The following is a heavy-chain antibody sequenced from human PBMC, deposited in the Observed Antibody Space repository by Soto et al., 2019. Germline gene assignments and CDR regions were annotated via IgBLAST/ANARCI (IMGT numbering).Heavy chain of an antibody. V-gene: IGHV3-23*01. D-gene: IGHD3-10*01. J-gene: IGHJ4*02. Sequence: GGFLRLACAASGFTFSSYAMSWVRQAPGKGVEWVSAISGSGGSTYYADSVKGRFTISRDNYKNTLYLQMNSLRAEDTAVYYCAKDRELWFGELLSYYFDYWGQGTLVTVSS. CDR2: ISGSGGST. CDR3: AKDRELWFGELLSYYFDY. CDR1: GFTFSSYA.